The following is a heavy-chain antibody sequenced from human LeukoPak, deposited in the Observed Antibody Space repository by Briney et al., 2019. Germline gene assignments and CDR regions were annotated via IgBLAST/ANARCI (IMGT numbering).Heavy chain of an antibody. D-gene: IGHD2-2*01. CDR3: ARDQGYQLPLDY. V-gene: IGHV3-21*01. CDR2: VSTGSIYI. CDR1: GFTFSSYN. Sequence: GGSLRLSCAASGFTFSSYNMNWVRQAPGKGLEWVSSVSTGSIYIYYADSVKGRSTISRDNAKNSLYLQMNSLRAEDTAVYYCARDQGYQLPLDYWGQGTLLTVSS. J-gene: IGHJ4*02.